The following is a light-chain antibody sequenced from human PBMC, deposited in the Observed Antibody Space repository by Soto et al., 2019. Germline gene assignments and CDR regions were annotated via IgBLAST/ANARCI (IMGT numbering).Light chain of an antibody. CDR2: STS. V-gene: IGLV7-43*01. CDR3: LLYYGGAHGV. Sequence: QAVVTQEPSLTVSPGGTVTLTCASSTGAVTSGYYPNWFQQKPGQAPRALIYSTSNTHSWAPARFSGSMLGCTAALTLSGVQPEDEAEYYWLLYYGGAHGVFGGGTKLTVL. CDR1: TGAVTSGYY. J-gene: IGLJ2*01.